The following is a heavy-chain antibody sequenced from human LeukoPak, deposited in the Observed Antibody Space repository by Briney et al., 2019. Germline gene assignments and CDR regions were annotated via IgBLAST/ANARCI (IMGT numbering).Heavy chain of an antibody. J-gene: IGHJ4*02. D-gene: IGHD3-3*01. Sequence: PGGSLRLSCAASGFTFSSYAMSWVRQAPGKGLVSVSAISGSGGSTFYADSVKGRFTISRDNSKNTLYLQMNSLRAEDTAVYYCAKDYDFWSGSMGFDYWGQGTLVTVSS. CDR3: AKDYDFWSGSMGFDY. V-gene: IGHV3-23*01. CDR1: GFTFSSYA. CDR2: ISGSGGST.